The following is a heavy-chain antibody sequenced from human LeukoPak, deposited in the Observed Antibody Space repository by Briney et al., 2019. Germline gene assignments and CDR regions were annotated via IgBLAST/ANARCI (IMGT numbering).Heavy chain of an antibody. CDR3: ARWLLRGDTNWFDP. CDR2: IYYSRST. Sequence: PSETLSLTCTVSGGSISSYYWSWIRQPPGKGLEWIGYIYYSRSTNYNPSLKSRVTISVDTSKNQFSLKLSSVTAADTAVYYCARWLLRGDTNWFDPWGQGTLVTVSS. D-gene: IGHD2-21*01. V-gene: IGHV4-59*01. J-gene: IGHJ5*02. CDR1: GGSISSYY.